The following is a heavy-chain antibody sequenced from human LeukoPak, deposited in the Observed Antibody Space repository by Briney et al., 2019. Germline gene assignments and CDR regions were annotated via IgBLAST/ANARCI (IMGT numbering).Heavy chain of an antibody. Sequence: SETLSLTCAVYGGSFSGYYWSWIRQPPGKVLEWIGEINHSGSTNYNPSLKSRVTISVDTSKNQFSLKLSSVTAADTAVYYCARGSIEQLVPRMGHYFDYWGQGTLVTVSS. CDR3: ARGSIEQLVPRMGHYFDY. V-gene: IGHV4-34*01. CDR1: GGSFSGYY. D-gene: IGHD6-6*01. CDR2: INHSGST. J-gene: IGHJ4*02.